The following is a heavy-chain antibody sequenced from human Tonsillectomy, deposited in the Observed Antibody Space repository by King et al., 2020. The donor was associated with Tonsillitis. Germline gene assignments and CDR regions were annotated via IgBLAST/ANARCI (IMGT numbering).Heavy chain of an antibody. CDR1: GFTFSGYA. D-gene: IGHD3-9*01. CDR3: AKGPLLTGSRGYYYGVDV. V-gene: IGHV3-23*04. Sequence: QLVQSGGGLVQPGGSLRLSCAASGFTFSGYAMSWVRQAPGKGLEWVSAISGSAGSTYYADSVKGRFTISRDNSKNTLYLQMNSLRAEDTAVYYCAKGPLLTGSRGYYYGVDVWGQGTTVTVSS. CDR2: ISGSAGST. J-gene: IGHJ6*02.